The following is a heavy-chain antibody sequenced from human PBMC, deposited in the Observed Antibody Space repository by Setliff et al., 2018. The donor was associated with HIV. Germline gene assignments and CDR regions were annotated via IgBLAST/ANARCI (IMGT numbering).Heavy chain of an antibody. Sequence: ASVKVSCKASGYTFTSYYMHWVRQAPAQGLEWMGIIHPSGGSTSYAQKLQGRVTMTRDTSPSTGYMELSSLRSEDTAVYYCASAGAWQRNAMDIWGQGTMVTVSS. J-gene: IGHJ3*02. CDR3: ASAGAWQRNAMDI. D-gene: IGHD5-12*01. CDR2: IHPSGGST. V-gene: IGHV1-46*04. CDR1: GYTFTSYY.